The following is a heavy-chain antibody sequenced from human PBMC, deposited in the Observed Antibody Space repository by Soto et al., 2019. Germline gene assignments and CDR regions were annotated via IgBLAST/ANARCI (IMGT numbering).Heavy chain of an antibody. CDR2: IKQDGSEQ. CDR3: ARGAV. J-gene: IGHJ6*02. Sequence: EVQLVESGGGLVQPGGSLRLSCAASGFTFSGYWMSWVRQAPGKGLEWVANIKQDGSEQFYVDSVKGRFTISRDNAKNSMYLQMNSLRAEDTAVYYCARGAVWGQGTTVTVSS. CDR1: GFTFSGYW. V-gene: IGHV3-7*05.